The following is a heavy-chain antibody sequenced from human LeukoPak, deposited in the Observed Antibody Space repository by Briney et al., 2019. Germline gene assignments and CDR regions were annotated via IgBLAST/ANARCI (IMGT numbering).Heavy chain of an antibody. CDR2: IYSSGIT. CDR1: GGSTSRYY. V-gene: IGHV4-4*07. CDR3: ARAKEMYSSGWPYYYYYMDV. D-gene: IGHD6-19*01. J-gene: IGHJ6*03. Sequence: PSETLSLTCTVSGGSTSRYYWSWIRQPAGKRLEWIGHIYSSGITNYNPSLKSRVTMSVDTSQNQFSLKLTSVTAADTAVYYCARAKEMYSSGWPYYYYYMDVWGKGTTVTISS.